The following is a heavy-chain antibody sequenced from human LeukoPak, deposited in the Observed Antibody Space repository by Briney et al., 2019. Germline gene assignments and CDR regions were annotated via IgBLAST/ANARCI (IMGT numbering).Heavy chain of an antibody. D-gene: IGHD2-2*01. CDR3: ARAELGYCSSTSCRGDYYYYYMDV. CDR2: IYYSGST. V-gene: IGHV4-61*08. Sequence: GSGPTLVNPTQTLTLTCTFSGFSLSTSGVGVGWIRQPPGKALEWIGYIYYSGSTNYNPSLKSRVTISVDTSKNQFSLKLSSVTAADTAVYYCARAELGYCSSTSCRGDYYYYYMDVWGKGTTVTVSS. CDR1: GFSLSTSGVG. J-gene: IGHJ6*03.